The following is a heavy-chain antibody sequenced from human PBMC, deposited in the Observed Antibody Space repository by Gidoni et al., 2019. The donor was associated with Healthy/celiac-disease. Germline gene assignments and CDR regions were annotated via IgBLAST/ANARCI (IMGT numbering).Heavy chain of an antibody. D-gene: IGHD3-10*01. Sequence: VQLVESGGGLVQPGGSLSLSCAASGFTVSSNYMSWVRQAPGKGLEWVSVIYSGCSTYYADSVKGRFTISRDNSKNTLYLQMNSLSAEDTAVYYCARVGVEITMVFDYWGQGTLVTVSS. V-gene: IGHV3-66*01. CDR1: GFTVSSNY. CDR2: IYSGCST. CDR3: ARVGVEITMVFDY. J-gene: IGHJ4*02.